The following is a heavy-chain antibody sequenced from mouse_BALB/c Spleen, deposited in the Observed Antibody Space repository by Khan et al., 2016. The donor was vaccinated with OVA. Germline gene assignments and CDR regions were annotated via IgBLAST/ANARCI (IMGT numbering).Heavy chain of an antibody. CDR1: GFNIKDYY. V-gene: IGHV14-1*02. Sequence: EVQLQQSGAELVRPGALVKLSCKASGFNIKDYYMYWMKQRPQQGLEWIGWIDPENGNTIYDPKFQGKASITADTSSNTAYLQLSSLTSEDTTVYYCARRGYGNYWFAYWGQGTLVTVSA. J-gene: IGHJ3*01. D-gene: IGHD2-1*01. CDR3: ARRGYGNYWFAY. CDR2: IDPENGNT.